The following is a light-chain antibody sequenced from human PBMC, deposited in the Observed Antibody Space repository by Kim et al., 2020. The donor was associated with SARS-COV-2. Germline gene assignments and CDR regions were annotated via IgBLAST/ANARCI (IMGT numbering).Light chain of an antibody. CDR1: SSNIGTNY. V-gene: IGLV1-51*01. J-gene: IGLJ3*02. Sequence: GQKVTISCSGSSSNIGTNYVSCYQQLPGTVPKVPIYDNNKRPSGIPDRFSGSKSGTSGTLDITGLQTGDDADYYCGTWDSSLSVWLFGGGTKVTVL. CDR3: GTWDSSLSVWL. CDR2: DNN.